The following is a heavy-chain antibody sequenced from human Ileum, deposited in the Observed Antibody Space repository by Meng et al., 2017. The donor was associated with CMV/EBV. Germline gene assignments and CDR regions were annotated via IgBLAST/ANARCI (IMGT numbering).Heavy chain of an antibody. CDR2: IYYSGTT. CDR1: AGSISSGNYY. Sequence: LEMPCPVLVKPVQPLSLTCTVSAGSISSGNYYWTWIRQPPGKGLEWIGYIYYSGTTYYNPSLKSRVSISVDTSRNQFSLQLSSVTAADTAVYYCARRSSGLFDYWGQGILVTVSS. J-gene: IGHJ4*02. CDR3: ARRSSGLFDY. V-gene: IGHV4-30-4*08. D-gene: IGHD6-13*01.